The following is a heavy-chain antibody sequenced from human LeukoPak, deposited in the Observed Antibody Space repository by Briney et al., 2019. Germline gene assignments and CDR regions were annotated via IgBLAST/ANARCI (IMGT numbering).Heavy chain of an antibody. CDR3: AKYFYDTSGNRYDAFDI. D-gene: IGHD3-22*01. Sequence: SETLSLTCTVSGGSISSYYWSWIRQPPGKGLEWIGYIYYSGSTNYNPSLKSRVTISVDTSKSQFSLKLSSLTAADTAVYYCAKYFYDTSGNRYDAFDIWGQGTMVTVSS. CDR2: IYYSGST. V-gene: IGHV4-59*01. J-gene: IGHJ3*02. CDR1: GGSISSYY.